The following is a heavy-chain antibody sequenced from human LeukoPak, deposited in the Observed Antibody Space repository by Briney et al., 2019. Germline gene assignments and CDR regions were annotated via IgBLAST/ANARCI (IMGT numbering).Heavy chain of an antibody. Sequence: GGSLRLSCVASGLFFSNYDMNWVRQAPGKGLEWVSGLSSSGGSTFYADSVKGRFTISRDNSKNTVYLQMNSLRGEDTAIYYCARGVTVTTDFWGQGTLVTVSS. J-gene: IGHJ4*02. CDR3: ARGVTVTTDF. CDR2: LSSSGGST. CDR1: GLFFSNYD. D-gene: IGHD4-17*01. V-gene: IGHV3-23*01.